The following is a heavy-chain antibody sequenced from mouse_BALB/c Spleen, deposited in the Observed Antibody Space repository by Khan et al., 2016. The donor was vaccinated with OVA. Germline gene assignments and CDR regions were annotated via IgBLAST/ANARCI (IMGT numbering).Heavy chain of an antibody. J-gene: IGHJ4*01. Sequence: EVQLQESGPGLVQPSQSLSLTCTVTGYSITSDYAWNWIRPFPGNKLEWMGYISSSGSPNYNPALKSRFSITRDTSKNHFFLQLNSVTTEDTATYYCARDGSRYNYAMDYWGQGTSVTVAS. CDR1: GYSITSDYA. V-gene: IGHV3-2*02. CDR3: ARDGSRYNYAMDY. D-gene: IGHD2-3*01. CDR2: ISSSGSP.